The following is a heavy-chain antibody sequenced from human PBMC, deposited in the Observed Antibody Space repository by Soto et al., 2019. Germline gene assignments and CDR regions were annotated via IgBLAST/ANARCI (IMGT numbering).Heavy chain of an antibody. J-gene: IGHJ4*02. Sequence: PGGSLRLSCAASGFTVSSNYMSWVRQAPGKGLEWVSVIYSGGSTYYADSVKGRFTISRDNSKNTLYLQMNSLRAEDTAVYYCARSRGGYSYGSFDYWGQGTLVTVS. D-gene: IGHD5-18*01. CDR3: ARSRGGYSYGSFDY. CDR2: IYSGGST. V-gene: IGHV3-53*01. CDR1: GFTVSSNY.